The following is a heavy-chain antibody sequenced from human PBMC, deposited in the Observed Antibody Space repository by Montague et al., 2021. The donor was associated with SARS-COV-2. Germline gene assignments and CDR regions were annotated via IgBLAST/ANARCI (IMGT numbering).Heavy chain of an antibody. CDR1: GGSFSNHY. V-gene: IGHV4-34*01. CDR2: SNESGST. Sequence: SETLSLTCAVYGGSFSNHYWSWIRQSPGKGLEWIGESNESGSTNYNPSLKSRVTISVDTSKNQFSLNLKPVTAADTAVYYCARGTLSVKMAVVVFLGGIYSLNPWGQGTRAAVS. J-gene: IGHJ5*02. CDR3: ARGTLSVKMAVVVFLGGIYSLNP. D-gene: IGHD3-16*01.